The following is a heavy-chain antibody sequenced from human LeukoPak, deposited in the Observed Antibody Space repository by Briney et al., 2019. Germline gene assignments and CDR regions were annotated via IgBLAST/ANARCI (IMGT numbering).Heavy chain of an antibody. V-gene: IGHV3-7*03. J-gene: IGHJ4*02. CDR2: IKQDGSEK. CDR3: ARDRLGREHFFDY. D-gene: IGHD3-3*02. Sequence: GGSLRLSCAASGFTFSSYWMSWVRQAPGKGLEWVANIKQDGSEKYYVDSVKGRFTISRDNAKNSLYLQMNSLRAEDTAVYYCARDRLGREHFFDYWGQGILVTVSS. CDR1: GFTFSSYW.